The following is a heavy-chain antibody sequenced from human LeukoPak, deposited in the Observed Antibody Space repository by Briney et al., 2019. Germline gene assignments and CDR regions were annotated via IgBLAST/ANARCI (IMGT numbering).Heavy chain of an antibody. D-gene: IGHD3-10*02. Sequence: GVSLRLSCAASGFTFSSYSMNWVRQAPGKGLEWVSFISSSRSYIYYADSVKGRFTISRDNAKNSLYLQMNSLRAEDTAVYYCAELGITMIGGVWGKGTTVTISS. CDR1: GFTFSSYS. V-gene: IGHV3-21*01. CDR3: AELGITMIGGV. J-gene: IGHJ6*04. CDR2: ISSSRSYI.